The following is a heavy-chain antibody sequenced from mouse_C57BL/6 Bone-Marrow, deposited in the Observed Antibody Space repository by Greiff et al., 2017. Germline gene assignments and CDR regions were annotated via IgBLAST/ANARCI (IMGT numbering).Heavy chain of an antibody. V-gene: IGHV1-50*01. J-gene: IGHJ3*01. Sequence: QVQLQQPGAELVKPGASVKLSCKASGYTFTSYWMQWVKQRPGQGLEWIGEIDPADSYTKYNQQFKGKATLTVATSSSTAYMLLSSLTSEDSADYYCAREAPARPGGFAYWGQGTLVTVSA. CDR1: GYTFTSYW. CDR2: IDPADSYT. D-gene: IGHD1-2*01. CDR3: AREAPARPGGFAY.